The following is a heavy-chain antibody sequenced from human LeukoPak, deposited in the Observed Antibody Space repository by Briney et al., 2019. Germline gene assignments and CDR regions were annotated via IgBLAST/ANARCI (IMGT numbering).Heavy chain of an antibody. CDR1: GFTFSSYG. V-gene: IGHV3-30*03. CDR3: ARGSYCSGGSCYDYSYYGMDV. CDR2: ISHDAVNR. Sequence: GGSLRLSCAASGFTFSSYGMHWVRQSPGKGLEWLAVISHDAVNRYYLESEKGRFSISRDNSLDTVYLHMNNLRPDDTAVYYCARGSYCSGGSCYDYSYYGMDVWGQGTTVTVSS. J-gene: IGHJ6*02. D-gene: IGHD2-15*01.